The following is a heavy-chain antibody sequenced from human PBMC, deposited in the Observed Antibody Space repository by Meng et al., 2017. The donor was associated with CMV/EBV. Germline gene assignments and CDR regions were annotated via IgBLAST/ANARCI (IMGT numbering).Heavy chain of an antibody. CDR1: GFTFSSYS. Sequence: GESLKISGAASGFTFSSYSRNWVRQAPGKGLEWVSSISSSSSYIYYADSVKGRFTISRDNAKNSLYLQMNSLRAEDTAVYYCARRYCSSTSCPPYYGMDVWGQGTTVTVSS. J-gene: IGHJ6*02. CDR2: ISSSSSYI. CDR3: ARRYCSSTSCPPYYGMDV. V-gene: IGHV3-21*01. D-gene: IGHD2-2*01.